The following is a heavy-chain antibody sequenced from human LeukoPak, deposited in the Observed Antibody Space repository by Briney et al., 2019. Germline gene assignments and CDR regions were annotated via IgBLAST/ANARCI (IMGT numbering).Heavy chain of an antibody. CDR3: ARENYDYVWGSYPPHYFDY. D-gene: IGHD3-16*02. Sequence: ASVKVSCKASDYTFTSYGISWVRQAPGQGLEWMGWISAYNGNTNYAQELQGRVTMTTDTSTSTAYMELRSLRSDDTAVYYCARENYDYVWGSYPPHYFDYWGQGTLVTVSS. V-gene: IGHV1-18*04. CDR2: ISAYNGNT. J-gene: IGHJ4*02. CDR1: DYTFTSYG.